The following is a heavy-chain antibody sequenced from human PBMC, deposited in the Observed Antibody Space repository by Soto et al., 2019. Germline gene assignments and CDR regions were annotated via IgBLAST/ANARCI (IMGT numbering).Heavy chain of an antibody. V-gene: IGHV4-39*01. D-gene: IGHD4-17*01. CDR2: IYYSGST. Sequence: QLQLQESGPGLVKPSETLSLTCTVSGGSISSSSYYWGWIRQPSGKGLEWIGSIYYSGSTYYNPSLNRRVTISVDTSKNQFSLKLSSVTAADTAVYYCASSYGDYVSYWGQGTLVTVSS. CDR3: ASSYGDYVSY. CDR1: GGSISSSSYY. J-gene: IGHJ4*02.